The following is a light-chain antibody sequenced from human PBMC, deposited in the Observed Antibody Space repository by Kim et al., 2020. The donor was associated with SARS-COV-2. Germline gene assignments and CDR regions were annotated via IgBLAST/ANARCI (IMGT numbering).Light chain of an antibody. J-gene: IGKJ4*01. Sequence: DIQMTQSPSTLSASVGDRVTISCRASQSISSWLAWDQQKPGKAPNLLIYESSSLESGVPSRFSGSGSGTEFTLTISSLQPDDFASYYCQPYNSYPLTFGGGTKVDIK. CDR1: QSISSW. CDR2: ESS. V-gene: IGKV1-5*03. CDR3: QPYNSYPLT.